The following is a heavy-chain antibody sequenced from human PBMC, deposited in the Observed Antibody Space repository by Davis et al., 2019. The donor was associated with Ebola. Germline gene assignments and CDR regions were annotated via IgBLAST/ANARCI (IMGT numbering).Heavy chain of an antibody. V-gene: IGHV4-59*08. CDR3: ARQGWSGYSLRHWLDP. CDR2: ISNGGRT. J-gene: IGHJ5*02. Sequence: SETLSLTCTVSGGSVGSDYWSWIRQSPGKGLEWIAFISNGGRTIYNPSLRGRVTISIDTSKNQFSLKLRSMTAADTAVYYCARQGWSGYSLRHWLDPWGRGTLVTVSS. D-gene: IGHD3-3*01. CDR1: GGSVGSDY.